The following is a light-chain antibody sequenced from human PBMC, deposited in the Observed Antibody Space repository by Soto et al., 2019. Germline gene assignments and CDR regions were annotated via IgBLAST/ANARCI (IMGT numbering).Light chain of an antibody. J-gene: IGKJ4*01. V-gene: IGKV3-11*01. Sequence: EVVLTQSPGTLSLSPGERATLSCRASQSVSNNYLAWYQQKPGQAPRLLIYGASNRATGIPARFSGSGSGTDFTLTISSLEPEDFAVYYCQQRSNWPLLTFGGGTKVDIK. CDR1: QSVSNNY. CDR2: GAS. CDR3: QQRSNWPLLT.